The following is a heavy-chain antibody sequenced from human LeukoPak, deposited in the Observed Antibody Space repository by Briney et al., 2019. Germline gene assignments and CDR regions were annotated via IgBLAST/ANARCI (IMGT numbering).Heavy chain of an antibody. J-gene: IGHJ5*02. D-gene: IGHD3-10*01. V-gene: IGHV4-34*01. CDR2: INHSGST. CDR3: AREDYYGSGSYYRTPFDP. Sequence: SETLSLTCAVYGGSFSGYYWSWIRQPPGKGLEWIGEINHSGSTNYNPSLKSRVTISVDTSKNQLSLKLSSVTAADTAVYYCAREDYYGSGSYYRTPFDPWGQGTLVTVSS. CDR1: GGSFSGYY.